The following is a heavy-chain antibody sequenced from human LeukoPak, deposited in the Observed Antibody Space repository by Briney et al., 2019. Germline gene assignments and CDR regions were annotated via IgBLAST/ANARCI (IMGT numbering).Heavy chain of an antibody. CDR1: GFTFSSYA. J-gene: IGHJ4*02. CDR3: ARDLSSSHTFDY. D-gene: IGHD6-6*01. Sequence: GGSLRLSCAASGFTFSSYAMYWVRQAPGKGLEWVAVISYDGSNKYYADSVKGRFTISRDNSKNTLYLQMNSLRAEDTAVYYCARDLSSSHTFDYWGQGTLVTVSS. V-gene: IGHV3-30*01. CDR2: ISYDGSNK.